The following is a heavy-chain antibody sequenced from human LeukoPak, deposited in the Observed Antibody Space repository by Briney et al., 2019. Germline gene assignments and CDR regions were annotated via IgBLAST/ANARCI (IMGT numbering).Heavy chain of an antibody. J-gene: IGHJ4*02. D-gene: IGHD7-27*01. CDR3: ARDLNWGDSSL. CDR2: ISYDGSNK. Sequence: GGSLRLSCAASGFTFSSYAMHWVRQAPGKGLEWVAVISYDGSNKYYADSVKGRFTISRDNSKNTLYLQMNSVRAEDKAVYYCARDLNWGDSSLWGQGTLVTVSS. CDR1: GFTFSSYA. V-gene: IGHV3-30-3*01.